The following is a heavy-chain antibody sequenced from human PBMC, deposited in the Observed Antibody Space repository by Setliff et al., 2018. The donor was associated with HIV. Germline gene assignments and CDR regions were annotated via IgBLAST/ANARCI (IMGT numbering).Heavy chain of an antibody. CDR3: AKRGDYYDTRPTFDY. J-gene: IGHJ4*02. CDR1: GYTFTSYA. D-gene: IGHD3-22*01. CDR2: ITVGDGNT. V-gene: IGHV1-3*01. Sequence: ASVKVSCKASGYTFTSYAIHWVRQAPGQRLEWMGWITVGDGNTKYSQKFQGRVTITRDTSASTAYMELSSLRSEDTAVYYCAKRGDYYDTRPTFDYWGQGTLVTVSS.